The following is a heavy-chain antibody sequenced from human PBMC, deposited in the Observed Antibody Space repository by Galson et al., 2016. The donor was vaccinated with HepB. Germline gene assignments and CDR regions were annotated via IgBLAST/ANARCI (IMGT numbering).Heavy chain of an antibody. CDR2: IYYSGST. V-gene: IGHV4-31*03. CDR3: ARVLGYSGFGWFDP. D-gene: IGHD5-12*01. J-gene: IGHJ5*02. CDR1: GGSISSGGYY. Sequence: TLSLTCTVSGGSISSGGYYWTWIRQHPGKGLEWIGYIYYSGSTYYNPSLKSRLTISVDTSKNQFSLKLSSVTAADTAVYYCARVLGYSGFGWFDPWGQGTLVPVSS.